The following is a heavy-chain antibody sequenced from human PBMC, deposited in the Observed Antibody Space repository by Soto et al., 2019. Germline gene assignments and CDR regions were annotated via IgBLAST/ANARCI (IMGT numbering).Heavy chain of an antibody. CDR1: GYTFTSYE. V-gene: IGHV1-8*01. J-gene: IGHJ4*02. CDR2: MNPNSGDT. CDR3: ARGELLWFGELLR. Sequence: QVQLVQSGAEVKKPGASVKVSCKASGYTFTSYEINWVRQATGQGLEWVGWMNPNSGDTGYAQKFQGRVTMTRNTSISTAYIELSSLRYEATAVYYCARGELLWFGELLRWGQGTLVTVSS. D-gene: IGHD3-10*01.